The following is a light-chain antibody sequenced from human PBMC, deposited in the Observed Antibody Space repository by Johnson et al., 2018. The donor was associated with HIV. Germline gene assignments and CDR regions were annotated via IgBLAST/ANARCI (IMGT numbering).Light chain of an antibody. CDR2: ENN. J-gene: IGLJ1*01. CDR1: SSNIGNNY. V-gene: IGLV1-51*02. CDR3: GTWDTSLSGGGV. Sequence: QSLLTQPPSVSAAPGQKVTISCSGSSSNIGNNYVSWYQQLPGTAPKLLIYENNKRPSGIPDRFSGSKSGTSATLGITGLQTGDEADYYCGTWDTSLSGGGVCGPGTKVTGL.